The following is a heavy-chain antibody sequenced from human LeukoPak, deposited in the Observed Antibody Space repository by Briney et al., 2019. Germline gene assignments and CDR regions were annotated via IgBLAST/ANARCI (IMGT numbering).Heavy chain of an antibody. CDR3: ARHTGRRTTVTLDY. CDR1: GGSFSGYY. Sequence: SETLSLTCAVYGGSFSGYYWSWIRQPPGKGLEWIGEINHSGSTNYNPSLKSRVTISLDTSKNQFSLKLSSVTAADTAVYYCARHTGRRTTVTLDYWGQGTLVTVSS. D-gene: IGHD4-11*01. CDR2: INHSGST. J-gene: IGHJ4*02. V-gene: IGHV4-34*01.